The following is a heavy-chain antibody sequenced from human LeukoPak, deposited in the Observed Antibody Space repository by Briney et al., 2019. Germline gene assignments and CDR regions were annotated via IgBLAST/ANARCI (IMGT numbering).Heavy chain of an antibody. V-gene: IGHV3-30*03. J-gene: IGHJ4*02. Sequence: PGTSLRLSCAASGFTFSSSDMHWVRQAPGKGLEWVAHISYDGSNTYYADSVKGRFTISRDNSKNTLYLQMNSLGAEDTAVYYCAREEEGGYGDYWGQGTLVTVSS. CDR1: GFTFSSSD. CDR2: ISYDGSNT. CDR3: AREEEGGYGDY. D-gene: IGHD5-12*01.